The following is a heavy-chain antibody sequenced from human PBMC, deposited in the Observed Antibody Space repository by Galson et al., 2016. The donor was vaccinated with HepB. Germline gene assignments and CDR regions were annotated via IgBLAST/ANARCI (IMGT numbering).Heavy chain of an antibody. J-gene: IGHJ4*02. CDR3: ATAPQPSTVITYFDH. Sequence: SVKVSCKASGGTFSGYAFSWVRQAPRQGLEWMGRVIPLIDITNNAPRFQGRVTITADKSSATVYMELSSLRSEDTAVYYCATAPQPSTVITYFDHWGQGTLVTVSS. D-gene: IGHD4-17*01. CDR2: VIPLIDIT. CDR1: GGTFSGYA. V-gene: IGHV1-69*04.